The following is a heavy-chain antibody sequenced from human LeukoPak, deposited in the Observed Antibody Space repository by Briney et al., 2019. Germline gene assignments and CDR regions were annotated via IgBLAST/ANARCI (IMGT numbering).Heavy chain of an antibody. CDR3: AREYYGYYFDY. V-gene: IGHV3-30-3*01. J-gene: IGHJ4*02. D-gene: IGHD4-17*01. CDR1: GFTFSSYA. CDR2: ISYDGSNK. Sequence: GGSLRLSCAASGFTFSSYAMHWVCQAPGKGLEWVAVISYDGSNKYYADSVKGRFTISRDNSKNTLYLQMNSLRAEDTAVYYCAREYYGYYFDYWGQGTLVTVSS.